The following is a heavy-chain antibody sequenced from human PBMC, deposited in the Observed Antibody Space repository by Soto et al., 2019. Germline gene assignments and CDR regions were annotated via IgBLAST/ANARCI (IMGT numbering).Heavy chain of an antibody. CDR1: RLSCNAYA. CDR2: LNPGGTST. J-gene: IGHJ4*02. CDR3: AKDSPVSGHYRDLHY. Sequence: SLRLSCAAPRLSCNAYAITWARQAPGKKLEWVSALNPGGTSTYYVDSVKGRFTISRDNAKNTLYLQMNSLTAADPAVYYCAKDSPVSGHYRDLHYWGQRTLVSV. D-gene: IGHD4-17*01. V-gene: IGHV3-23*01.